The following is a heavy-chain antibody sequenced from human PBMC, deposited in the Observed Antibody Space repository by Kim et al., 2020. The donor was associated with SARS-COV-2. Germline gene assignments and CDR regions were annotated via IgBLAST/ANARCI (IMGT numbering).Heavy chain of an antibody. CDR2: ISGDGGST. CDR3: AKDMIGCSSTSCYDRLFDY. V-gene: IGHV3-43*02. CDR1: GFTFDDYA. J-gene: IGHJ4*02. D-gene: IGHD2-2*01. Sequence: GGSLRLSCAASGFTFDDYAMHWVRQAPGKGLEWVSLISGDGGSTYYADSVKGRFTISRDNSKNSLYLQMNSLRTEDTALYYCAKDMIGCSSTSCYDRLFDYWGQGTLVTVSS.